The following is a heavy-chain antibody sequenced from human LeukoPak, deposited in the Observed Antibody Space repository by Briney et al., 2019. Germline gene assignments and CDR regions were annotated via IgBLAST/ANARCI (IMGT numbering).Heavy chain of an antibody. V-gene: IGHV4-31*03. CDR2: IYYTGNA. D-gene: IGHD2-2*01. J-gene: IGHJ3*02. CDR3: AREKACSTTSCYAFDI. Sequence: PSETLSLTCTVSGASISSGGFLWHWIRQLPGMDLEWIGNIYYTGNAGYNPSLKSRVTISGDTSMNQFSLKLTSVTAADTAVYYCAREKACSTTSCYAFDIWGQGTWSPSLQ. CDR1: GASISSGGFL.